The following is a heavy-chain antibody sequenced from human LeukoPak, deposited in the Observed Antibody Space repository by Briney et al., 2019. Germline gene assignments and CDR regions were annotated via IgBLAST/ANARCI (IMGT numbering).Heavy chain of an antibody. CDR2: ISRSSNTI. CDR1: GFTFSGYS. D-gene: IGHD6-19*01. J-gene: IGHJ4*02. V-gene: IGHV3-48*01. Sequence: GGSLRLSCAASGFTFSGYSMNWVRQAPGKGLEWVSYISRSSNTIYYADSVKGRFTISRDNAKNSLYLQMDSLRAEDTAVYYCAKGGWLEYWGQGTLVTVSS. CDR3: AKGGWLEY.